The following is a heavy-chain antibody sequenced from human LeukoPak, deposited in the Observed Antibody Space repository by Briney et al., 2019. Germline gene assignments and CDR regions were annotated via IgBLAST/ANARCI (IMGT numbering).Heavy chain of an antibody. CDR1: GGSVSSYY. V-gene: IGHV4-59*02. D-gene: IGHD6-13*01. CDR3: AREKFPYSSMQNWFDP. CDR2: IYYSGST. J-gene: IGHJ5*02. Sequence: PSETLSLTCTVSGGSVSSYYWGWIRQPPGKGLEWLGYIYYSGSTNYNPSLKSRVTISVDTSKNQFSLKLSSVTAADTAVYYCAREKFPYSSMQNWFDPWGQGTLVTVSS.